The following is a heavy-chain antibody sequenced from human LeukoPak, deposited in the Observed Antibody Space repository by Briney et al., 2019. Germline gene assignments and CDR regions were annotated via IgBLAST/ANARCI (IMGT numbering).Heavy chain of an antibody. CDR3: ARVAKYYYGSETYYFFEH. V-gene: IGHV3-7*01. CDR2: INQDGSEK. D-gene: IGHD3-10*01. Sequence: PGGTLRLSCAASGFTFSSYGMHWVRQAPGRGLEGVANINQDGSEKYFVDSVKGGYTISRDNPKHSLHRQENGLRVEDTAVYYCARVAKYYYGSETYYFFEHWGQGTPVTASS. J-gene: IGHJ4*02. CDR1: GFTFSSYG.